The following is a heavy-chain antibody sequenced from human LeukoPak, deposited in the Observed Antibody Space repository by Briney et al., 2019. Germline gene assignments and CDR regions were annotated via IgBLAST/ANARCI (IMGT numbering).Heavy chain of an antibody. CDR3: ARLEEA. Sequence: SETLSLTCTVSGGSISSYYWSWIRQPPGKGLEWIGYIYTSGSTNYHPSLKSRVTISVDTSKNQFSLKLSSVTAADTAVYYCARLEEAWGQGTLVTVSS. J-gene: IGHJ4*02. CDR1: GGSISSYY. V-gene: IGHV4-4*09. CDR2: IYTSGST.